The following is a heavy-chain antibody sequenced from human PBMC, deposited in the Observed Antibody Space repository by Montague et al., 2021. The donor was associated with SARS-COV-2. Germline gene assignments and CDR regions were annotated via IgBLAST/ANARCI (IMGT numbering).Heavy chain of an antibody. D-gene: IGHD1-20*01. Sequence: ETLSLTCSVSGGSISSYYWSWIRQSPGKGLEWIGYIFHSGITDYNPSXKSRVTISVDMSKNQFSLQLNSVTAADSAVYYCARTEYNWNDWFDPWGQGTLVTVSS. V-gene: IGHV4-59*13. CDR1: GGSISSYY. CDR2: IFHSGIT. CDR3: ARTEYNWNDWFDP. J-gene: IGHJ5*02.